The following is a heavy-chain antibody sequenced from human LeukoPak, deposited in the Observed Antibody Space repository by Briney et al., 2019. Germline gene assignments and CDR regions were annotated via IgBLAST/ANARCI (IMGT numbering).Heavy chain of an antibody. J-gene: IGHJ4*02. CDR2: IYSGGST. V-gene: IGHV3-53*01. CDR1: GFTFSSYS. D-gene: IGHD3-10*01. CDR3: ARDFGRYYGSGSYFRYFDY. Sequence: GGSLRLSCAVSGFTFSSYSMNWVRQAPGKGLEWVSVIYSGGSTYYADSVKGRFTISRDNSKNTLYLQMNSLRAEDTAVYYCARDFGRYYGSGSYFRYFDYWGQGTLVTVSS.